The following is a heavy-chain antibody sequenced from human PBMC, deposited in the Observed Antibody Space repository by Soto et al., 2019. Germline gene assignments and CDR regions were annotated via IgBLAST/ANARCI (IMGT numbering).Heavy chain of an antibody. CDR2: LYWNDDE. J-gene: IGHJ4*02. D-gene: IGHD3-10*02. Sequence: QITLKESGPTLVKPTETLTLTCTLSGFSINTGGVGVGWIRQPPGKAPEWLALLYWNDDERYSPSLRYRLSVTKDTSKKQVVLTMTHMNPADTGTYYCAKRRALSNNLFFGRWGQGALVTVSS. V-gene: IGHV2-5*01. CDR3: AKRRALSNNLFFGR. CDR1: GFSINTGGVG.